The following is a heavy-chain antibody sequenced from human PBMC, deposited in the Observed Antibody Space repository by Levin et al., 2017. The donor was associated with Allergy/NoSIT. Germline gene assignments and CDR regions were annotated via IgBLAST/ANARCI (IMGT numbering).Heavy chain of an antibody. CDR1: GFTFSTYA. CDR2: ISGSGGST. Sequence: GGSLRLSCAASGFTFSTYAMSWVRQAPGKGLEWVSAISGSGGSTYYADSVKGRFTISRDNSKNTLYLQMNSLRAEDAAVYYCAKGGLVAAAGYFDYWGQGTLVTVSS. V-gene: IGHV3-23*01. D-gene: IGHD6-13*01. J-gene: IGHJ4*02. CDR3: AKGGLVAAAGYFDY.